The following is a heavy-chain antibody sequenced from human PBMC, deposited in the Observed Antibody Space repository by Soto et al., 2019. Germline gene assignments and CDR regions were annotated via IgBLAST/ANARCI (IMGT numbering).Heavy chain of an antibody. Sequence: QVQVVESGGGVVQPGRSLRLSCAASEFTFSNYGMHWVRQAPGKGLEWVAIISYDGNNKYYADSVKGRFTISRDNSKNSLYLQMSSLRVEDTAVYYCAKAQLRYFDWFPFDYWGQGTLVTVSS. CDR1: EFTFSNYG. CDR3: AKAQLRYFDWFPFDY. J-gene: IGHJ4*02. CDR2: ISYDGNNK. D-gene: IGHD3-9*01. V-gene: IGHV3-30*18.